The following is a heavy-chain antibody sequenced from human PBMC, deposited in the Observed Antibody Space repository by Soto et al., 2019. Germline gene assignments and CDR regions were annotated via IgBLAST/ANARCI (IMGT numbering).Heavy chain of an antibody. CDR1: GYTFTGYS. Sequence: QVQLVQSGAEVKKPGASVKVSCKASGYTFTGYSMHWVRQAPGQGLEWMGWINPNSGGTNYAQKFQGWVTMTRDTSFSTAYMELSRMRSDDTAVYYCARDRPFCSSTSCSLYYYYGMDVWGQGTTVTVSS. D-gene: IGHD2-2*01. CDR2: INPNSGGT. CDR3: ARDRPFCSSTSCSLYYYYGMDV. J-gene: IGHJ6*02. V-gene: IGHV1-2*04.